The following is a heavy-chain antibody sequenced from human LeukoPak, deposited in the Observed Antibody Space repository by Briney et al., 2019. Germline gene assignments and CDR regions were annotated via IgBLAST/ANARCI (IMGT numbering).Heavy chain of an antibody. CDR2: IYYSGST. J-gene: IGHJ4*02. Sequence: PSETLSLTCTVAGGSISSSSYYWGWIRQPPGKGLEWIGSIYYSGSTYYNPSLKSRVTISVDTSKNQFSLKLSSVTAADTAVYYCARHDLSEFDWLSLYYFDYWGQGTLVTVSS. D-gene: IGHD3-9*01. CDR1: GGSISSSSYY. V-gene: IGHV4-39*01. CDR3: ARHDLSEFDWLSLYYFDY.